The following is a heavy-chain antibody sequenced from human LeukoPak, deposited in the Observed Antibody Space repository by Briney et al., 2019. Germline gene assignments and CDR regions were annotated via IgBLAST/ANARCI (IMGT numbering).Heavy chain of an antibody. Sequence: YPGGSLRLSCVASGSTFTDHSMDWVRQAPGKGLEWVGRCRDKANSYTTEYAASVKGRFTISRDDSKNSLYLQMNSLETEDTAVYYCARLLGANDWGQGTLVTVSS. CDR2: CRDKANSYTT. J-gene: IGHJ4*02. CDR3: ARLLGAND. D-gene: IGHD1-26*01. CDR1: GSTFTDHS. V-gene: IGHV3-72*01.